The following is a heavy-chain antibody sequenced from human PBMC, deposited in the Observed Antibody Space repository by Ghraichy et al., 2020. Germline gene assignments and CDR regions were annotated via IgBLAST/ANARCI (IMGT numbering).Heavy chain of an antibody. CDR2: IYYSGST. D-gene: IGHD2-8*01. Sequence: SETLSLTCTVSGGSISSSSYYWGWIRQPPGKGLEWIGSIYYSGSTYYNPSLKSRVTISVDTSKNQFSLKLSSVTAADTAVYYCARVRGQVCTDYWGQGTLVTVSS. J-gene: IGHJ4*02. CDR3: ARVRGQVCTDY. V-gene: IGHV4-39*07. CDR1: GGSISSSSYY.